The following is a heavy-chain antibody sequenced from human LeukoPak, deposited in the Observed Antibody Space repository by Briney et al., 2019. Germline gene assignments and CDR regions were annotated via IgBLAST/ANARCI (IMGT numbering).Heavy chain of an antibody. CDR2: ISYDGSDK. J-gene: IGHJ5*02. D-gene: IGHD6-13*01. CDR3: ARDRIAGAATDWFDA. V-gene: IGHV3-30*04. Sequence: NPGESLRLSCAASGLAFSSNAMHWVRQAPGEGLEWVAVISYDGSDKYYADSVKGRFTISRDNFKNTLYLQLNSLSAEDTAVYFCARDRIAGAATDWFDAWGQGTLVTVSS. CDR1: GLAFSSNA.